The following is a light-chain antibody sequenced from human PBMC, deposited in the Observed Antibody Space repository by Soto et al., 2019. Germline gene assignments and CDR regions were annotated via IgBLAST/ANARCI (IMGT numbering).Light chain of an antibody. CDR1: QTISSW. CDR2: ETS. J-gene: IGKJ1*01. V-gene: IGKV1-5*03. Sequence: DIQLTQSPSTLSASVGDRVTITCRASQTISSWLAWYQQKPGKAPNLLIYETSNLESGVPSRFSGSGSGTESTLTISSLQHDDFATYYCQYCNDYCWTFGQGTKVEIK. CDR3: QYCNDYCWT.